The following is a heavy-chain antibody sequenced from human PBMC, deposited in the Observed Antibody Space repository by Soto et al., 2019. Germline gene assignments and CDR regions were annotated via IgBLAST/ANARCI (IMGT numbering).Heavy chain of an antibody. V-gene: IGHV3-11*06. CDR3: VRGGGGGLFDP. CDR2: ISPGSRYP. CDR1: GFTFGDSY. Sequence: GGSLRLSCTGSGFTFGDSYMIWIRQAPGKGLEWLSYISPGSRYPAYADSVKGRFTISRDNAKRSLYLQMMSLTAEDTAIYYCVRGGGGGLFDPWGQGTMVTVSS. J-gene: IGHJ5*02. D-gene: IGHD2-15*01.